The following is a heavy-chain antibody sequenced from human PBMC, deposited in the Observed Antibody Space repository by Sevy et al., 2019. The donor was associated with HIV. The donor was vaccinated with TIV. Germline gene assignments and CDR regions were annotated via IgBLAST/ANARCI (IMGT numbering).Heavy chain of an antibody. CDR3: ARETHIAAAGTDYYYGMDV. V-gene: IGHV3-30*04. D-gene: IGHD6-13*01. J-gene: IGHJ6*02. Sequence: GGSLRLSCAASGFTFSSYAMHWVRQAPGKGLEWVAVISYDGSNKYYADSVKGRFTISRDNSKNTLYLQMNGLRAEDTAVYYCARETHIAAAGTDYYYGMDVWGQGTTVTVSS. CDR1: GFTFSSYA. CDR2: ISYDGSNK.